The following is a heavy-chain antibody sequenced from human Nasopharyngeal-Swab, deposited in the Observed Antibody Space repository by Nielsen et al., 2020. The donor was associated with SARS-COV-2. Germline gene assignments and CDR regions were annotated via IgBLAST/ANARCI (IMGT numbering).Heavy chain of an antibody. J-gene: IGHJ6*02. D-gene: IGHD6-19*01. CDR1: GFTFSSYW. CDR3: ARGGAVAGNDYYYGMDV. CDR2: INEDGSEK. V-gene: IGHV3-7*01. Sequence: GESLKISCAASGFTFSSYWMSWVRQAPGKGLEWVASINEDGSEKYYVDSVKGRFTISRDNAKKSLDLQMNSLRAEDTAVYYCARGGAVAGNDYYYGMDVWGQGTTVTVSS.